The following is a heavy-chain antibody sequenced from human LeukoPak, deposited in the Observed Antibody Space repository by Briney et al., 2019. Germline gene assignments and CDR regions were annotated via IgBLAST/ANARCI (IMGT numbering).Heavy chain of an antibody. CDR2: IYYSGST. J-gene: IGHJ4*02. Sequence: SETLSLTCTVSGASISSYYWSWIRQPPGKGLEWIGYIYYSGSTNYNPSLKSRVTISVDTSKNQFSLKLTSVTAADTAVYYCARSGGYYVYWGQGTLVTVSS. CDR3: ARSGGYYVY. CDR1: GASISSYY. D-gene: IGHD3-22*01. V-gene: IGHV4-59*01.